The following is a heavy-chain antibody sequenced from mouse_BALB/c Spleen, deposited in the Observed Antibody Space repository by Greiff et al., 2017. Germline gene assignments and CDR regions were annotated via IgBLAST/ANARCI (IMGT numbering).Heavy chain of an antibody. CDR3: ARGYYYGSSYVDAMDY. J-gene: IGHJ4*01. D-gene: IGHD1-1*01. V-gene: IGHV7-3*02. Sequence: EVNVVESGGGLVQPGGSLRLSCATSGFTFTDYYMSWVRQPPGKALEWLGFIRNKANGYTTEYSASVKGRFTISRDNSQSILYLQMNTLRAEDSATYYCARGYYYGSSYVDAMDYWGQGTSVTVSS. CDR2: IRNKANGYTT. CDR1: GFTFTDYY.